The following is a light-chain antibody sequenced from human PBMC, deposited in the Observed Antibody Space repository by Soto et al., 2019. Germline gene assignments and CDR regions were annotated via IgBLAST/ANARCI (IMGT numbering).Light chain of an antibody. Sequence: EIVMTQAPATLSVSPGERATLSCRASQSVSSNLAWYQQKPGQAPRLLIYGASPRATGIPARFSGSGSGTECTLPSSSLQSADFAVYYGQQSNNWPGPFGQGTKVEIK. V-gene: IGKV3-15*01. J-gene: IGKJ1*01. CDR2: GAS. CDR1: QSVSSN. CDR3: QQSNNWPGP.